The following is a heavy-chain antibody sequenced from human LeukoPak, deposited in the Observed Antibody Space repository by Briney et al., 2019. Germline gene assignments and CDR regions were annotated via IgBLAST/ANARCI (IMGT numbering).Heavy chain of an antibody. CDR3: ARVDVVVPAAFDY. D-gene: IGHD2-2*01. Sequence: GRSLRLSCAASGFTFSSYAMHWVRQAPGKGLEWVAVISYDGSNKYYADSVEGRFTISRDNSKNTLYLQMNSLRAEDTAVYYCARVDVVVPAAFDYWGQGTLVTVSS. V-gene: IGHV3-30*04. J-gene: IGHJ4*02. CDR2: ISYDGSNK. CDR1: GFTFSSYA.